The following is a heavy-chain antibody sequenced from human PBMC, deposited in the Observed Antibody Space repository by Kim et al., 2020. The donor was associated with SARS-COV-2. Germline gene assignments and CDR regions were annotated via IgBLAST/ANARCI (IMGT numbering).Heavy chain of an antibody. Sequence: ASVKVSCKASGYTFTSYYMHWVRQAPGQGLEWMGIINPSGGSTSYAQKFQGRVTMTRDTSTSTVYMELSSLRSEDTAVYYCARDFLLQYSSGWHAIDYWGQGTLVTVSS. CDR1: GYTFTSYY. CDR3: ARDFLLQYSSGWHAIDY. D-gene: IGHD6-19*01. V-gene: IGHV1-46*01. CDR2: INPSGGST. J-gene: IGHJ4*02.